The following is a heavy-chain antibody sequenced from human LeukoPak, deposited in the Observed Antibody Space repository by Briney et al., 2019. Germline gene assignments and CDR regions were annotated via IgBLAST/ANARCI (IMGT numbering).Heavy chain of an antibody. D-gene: IGHD2-21*02. V-gene: IGHV4-4*07. CDR2: ISASGST. Sequence: SETLSLTCTVSGGSISSDYWSWIRQSAGRGLEWIGRISASGSTNYNPSLKSRVTMSIDTSKNQFSLKLTSVTAADTAVYYCGRNEFGDTIFGVDVWGQGTTVTVSS. CDR3: GRNEFGDTIFGVDV. CDR1: GGSISSDY. J-gene: IGHJ6*02.